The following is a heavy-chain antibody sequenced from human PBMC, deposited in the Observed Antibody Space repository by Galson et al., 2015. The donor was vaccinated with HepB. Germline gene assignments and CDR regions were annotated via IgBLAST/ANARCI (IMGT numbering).Heavy chain of an antibody. Sequence: SLRLSCAASGFTFSSYGMHWVRQAPGKGLEWVAVISYDGSNKYYADSVKGRFTISRDNSKNTLYLQMNSLRAEDTAVYYCAKGGPDTRGDEYFQHWGQGTLVTVSS. CDR1: GFTFSSYG. J-gene: IGHJ1*01. CDR3: AKGGPDTRGDEYFQH. D-gene: IGHD3-16*01. CDR2: ISYDGSNK. V-gene: IGHV3-30*18.